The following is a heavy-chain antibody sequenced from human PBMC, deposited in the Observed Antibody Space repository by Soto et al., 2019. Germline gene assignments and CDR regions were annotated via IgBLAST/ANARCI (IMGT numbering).Heavy chain of an antibody. CDR3: AKGPGMYSDFDC. Sequence: EVQMLESGGGLVQPGGSLRLSCAASGFTFSSYAMSWVRQAPGKGLEWVSATSGSDGSTFYADSVKGRFTISRDDSKNTLYLQMNSLRAEDTAVYYCAKGPGMYSDFDCWGQGTLVTVSS. D-gene: IGHD2-8*01. CDR1: GFTFSSYA. J-gene: IGHJ4*02. V-gene: IGHV3-23*01. CDR2: TSGSDGST.